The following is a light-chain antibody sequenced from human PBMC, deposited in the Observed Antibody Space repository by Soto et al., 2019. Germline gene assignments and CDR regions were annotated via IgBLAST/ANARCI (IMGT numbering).Light chain of an antibody. CDR1: QSVLSSSNYKNY. J-gene: IGKJ4*01. CDR3: QQYNSYPLT. Sequence: DIVMTQSPDSLAVSLGERATINCKPSQSVLSSSNYKNYLSWYQQKPGQPPKLLIYWASTRESGVPDRFSGSGSGTDFSLTISSLQAEDVAVYYCQQYNSYPLTFGGGTKVEIK. V-gene: IGKV4-1*01. CDR2: WAS.